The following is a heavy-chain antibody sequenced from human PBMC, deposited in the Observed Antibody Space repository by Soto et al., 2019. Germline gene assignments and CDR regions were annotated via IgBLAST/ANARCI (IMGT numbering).Heavy chain of an antibody. CDR1: GGSISSYY. CDR2: IYYSGST. J-gene: IGHJ5*02. Sequence: QVRLQESGPGLVKPSETLSLTCTVSGGSISSYYWSWIRQPPGKGLEWIGHIYYSGSTSYNSSLKSRGTISVDTSKSQLSLKLSSVTAADTAVYYCARVRDCSGGTCYSWWFDPWGQGTLVTVSS. D-gene: IGHD2-15*01. V-gene: IGHV4-59*01. CDR3: ARVRDCSGGTCYSWWFDP.